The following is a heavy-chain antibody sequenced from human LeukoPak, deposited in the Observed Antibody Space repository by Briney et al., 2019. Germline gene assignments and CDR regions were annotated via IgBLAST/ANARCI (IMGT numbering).Heavy chain of an antibody. Sequence: GESLKISCKGSGYSFTCYWIGWVRQMPGKGLEWMGIIYPGDSDTRYSPSFQGQVTISADKSISTAYLQWSSLKASDTAMYYCARQDIAVAGNGYAFDIWGQGTMVTVSS. D-gene: IGHD6-19*01. V-gene: IGHV5-51*01. CDR3: ARQDIAVAGNGYAFDI. J-gene: IGHJ3*02. CDR1: GYSFTCYW. CDR2: IYPGDSDT.